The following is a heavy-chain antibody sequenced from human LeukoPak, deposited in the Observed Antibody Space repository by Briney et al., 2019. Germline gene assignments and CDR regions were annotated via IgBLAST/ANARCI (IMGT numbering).Heavy chain of an antibody. CDR2: IYHSGST. D-gene: IGHD3-22*01. Sequence: SETLSLTCAVSGGSISSGGYSWSWIRQPPGKGLEWIGYIYHSGSTYYNPSLKSRVTISVDRSKNQFSLKLSSVTAADTAVYYCARGGYYDSTDAFDIWGQGTVVTVSS. CDR1: GGSISSGGYS. J-gene: IGHJ3*02. V-gene: IGHV4-30-2*01. CDR3: ARGGYYDSTDAFDI.